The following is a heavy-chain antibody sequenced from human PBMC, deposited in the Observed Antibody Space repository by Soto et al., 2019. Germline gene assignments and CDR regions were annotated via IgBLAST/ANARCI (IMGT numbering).Heavy chain of an antibody. CDR1: GFTFSDHY. Sequence: QVQLVESGGGLVKPGGSLRLSCASSGFTFSDHYMSLIRRSPGKGLEFLSYLSPRTTYKNYADSVKGRFTISRDNAKNSVYLQLNSLRAEATAIYYCSRGGGGGLFDLWGQGTFVTVSS. CDR2: LSPRTTYK. D-gene: IGHD2-21*01. J-gene: IGHJ4*02. CDR3: SRGGGGGLFDL. V-gene: IGHV3-11*06.